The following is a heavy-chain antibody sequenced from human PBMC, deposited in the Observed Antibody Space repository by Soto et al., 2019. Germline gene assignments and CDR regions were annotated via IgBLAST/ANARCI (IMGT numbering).Heavy chain of an antibody. Sequence: EVHLLESGGGLVQPGGSLGLPCEASEFPFSIFDRSWVRQAPGKGLEWVSMISDSGDRTYYAGSVRGRFTMSRDNSKNTVYLQMDSLRAEDTAVYYCIKGGWLDYWGQGTLVTVYS. J-gene: IGHJ4*02. CDR2: ISDSGDRT. V-gene: IGHV3-23*01. CDR1: EFPFSIFD. CDR3: IKGGWLDY. D-gene: IGHD5-12*01.